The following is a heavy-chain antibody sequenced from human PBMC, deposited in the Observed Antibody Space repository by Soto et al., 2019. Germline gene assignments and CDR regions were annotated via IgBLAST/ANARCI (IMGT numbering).Heavy chain of an antibody. CDR3: ASDVAVAGTRWYFDL. D-gene: IGHD6-19*01. CDR1: GYTFTSYY. J-gene: IGHJ2*01. V-gene: IGHV1-46*01. CDR2: INPSGGST. Sequence: QVQLVQSGAEVKKPGASVKVSCKASGYTFTSYYMHWVRQAPGQGLEWMGVINPSGGSTSYAQKFQVRVTMTRATSTSTVYMELSSLRSEDTAVYYCASDVAVAGTRWYFDLWGRGTLVTVSS.